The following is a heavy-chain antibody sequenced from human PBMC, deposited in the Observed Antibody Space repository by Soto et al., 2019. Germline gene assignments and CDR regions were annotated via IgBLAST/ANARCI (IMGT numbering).Heavy chain of an antibody. CDR2: IYHSGST. CDR1: GYSISSGYY. Sequence: SETLSLTCAVSGYSISSGYYWGWIRQPPGKGLEWIGSIYHSGSTYYNPSLKSRVTISVDASKNQFSLKLSSVTAADTAVYYCARIHDYSKSYYYYYGMDVWGQGTTVTVSS. J-gene: IGHJ6*02. D-gene: IGHD4-4*01. CDR3: ARIHDYSKSYYYYYGMDV. V-gene: IGHV4-38-2*01.